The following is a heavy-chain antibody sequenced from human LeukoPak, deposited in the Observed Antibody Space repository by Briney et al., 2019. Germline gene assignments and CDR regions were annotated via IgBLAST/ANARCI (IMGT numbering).Heavy chain of an antibody. V-gene: IGHV3-23*01. CDR2: ISGSGDT. D-gene: IGHD3-10*01. CDR1: GFTFSTYG. Sequence: GGSLRLSCAASGFTFSTYGMNWIRQAPGKGLEWFSSISGSGDTVYPDSVKGRFTISRDNSKNTLYLQMNNLKAEDTAVYYCAKAHTGSGNYYYFDFWGQGTLVAVSS. J-gene: IGHJ4*02. CDR3: AKAHTGSGNYYYFDF.